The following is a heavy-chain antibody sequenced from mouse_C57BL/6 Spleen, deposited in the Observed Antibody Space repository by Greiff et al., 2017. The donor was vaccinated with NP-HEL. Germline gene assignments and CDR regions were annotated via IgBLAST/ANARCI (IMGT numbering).Heavy chain of an antibody. CDR2: INPNNGGT. J-gene: IGHJ1*03. V-gene: IGHV1-22*01. D-gene: IGHD2-4*01. CDR3: ARDNYDYDGYFDV. CDR1: GYTFTDYN. Sequence: VQLKESGPELVKPGASVKMSCKASGYTFTDYNMHWVKQSHGKSLEWIGYINPNNGGTSYNQKFKGKATLTVNKSSSTAYMELRSLTSEDSAVYYCARDNYDYDGYFDVWSTGTTVTVSS.